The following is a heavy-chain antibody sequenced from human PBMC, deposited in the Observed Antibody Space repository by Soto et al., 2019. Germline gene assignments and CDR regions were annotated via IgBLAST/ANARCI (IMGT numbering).Heavy chain of an antibody. D-gene: IGHD6-13*01. V-gene: IGHV4-39*01. J-gene: IGHJ4*02. Sequence: PSETLSLTCTVSGGSIRSSTYYWGWIRQPPGKGLEWIGSIYYSGSTHYNPSLKSRVTMSVDTSTNQFSLKLNSVTAADTAVYYCTGHEGGAAADRPLDYWGQGTLVT. CDR3: TGHEGGAAADRPLDY. CDR2: IYYSGST. CDR1: GGSIRSSTYY.